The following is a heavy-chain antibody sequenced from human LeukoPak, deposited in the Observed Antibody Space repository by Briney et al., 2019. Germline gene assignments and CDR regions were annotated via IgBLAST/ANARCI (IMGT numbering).Heavy chain of an antibody. CDR2: LGISGDYT. D-gene: IGHD3-9*01. Sequence: GGSLRLSCVASGFTLSSYAMSWVRQAPGKGLQWVSSLGISGDYTWYAGSVKGRFTISRDSSKNTLYLQMNSLGAEDTAVYYCARGGGGNSDFLTTYTGASLSFDYWGQGALVTVSS. CDR3: ARGGGGNSDFLTTYTGASLSFDY. J-gene: IGHJ4*02. V-gene: IGHV3-23*01. CDR1: GFTLSSYA.